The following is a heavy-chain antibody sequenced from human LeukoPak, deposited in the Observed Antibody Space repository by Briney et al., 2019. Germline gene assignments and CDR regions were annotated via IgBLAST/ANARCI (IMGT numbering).Heavy chain of an antibody. V-gene: IGHV3-21*01. CDR2: IGSSSSYI. CDR1: GFTFSSYS. J-gene: IGHJ4*02. Sequence: GGSLRLSCAASGFTFSSYSMNWVRQAPGKGLEWVSSIGSSSSYIYYADSVKGRFTISRDNAKNSLYLQMNSLRAEDTAVYYCARGPPGDYWGQGTLVTVSS. CDR3: ARGPPGDY.